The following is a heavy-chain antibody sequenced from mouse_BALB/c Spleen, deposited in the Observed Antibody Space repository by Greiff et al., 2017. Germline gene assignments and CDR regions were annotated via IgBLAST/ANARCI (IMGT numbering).Heavy chain of an antibody. CDR1: GYTFTDYY. D-gene: IGHD2-14*01. V-gene: IGHV1-84*02. J-gene: IGHJ3*01. CDR3: ARNYRYSAWFAY. CDR2: IYPGSGNT. Sequence: QVQLQQSGPELVKPGASVKISCKASGYTFTDYYINWVKQKPGQGLEWIGWIYPGSGNTKYNEKFKGKATLAVDTSSSTAYLQLSSLTSEDAAVYFCARNYRYSAWFAYWGQGTLVTVSA.